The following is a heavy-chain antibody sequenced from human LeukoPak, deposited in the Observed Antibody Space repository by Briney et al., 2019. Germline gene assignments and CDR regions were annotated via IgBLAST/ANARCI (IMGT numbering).Heavy chain of an antibody. V-gene: IGHV4-4*09. CDR3: AGDIVGRKNFDY. Sequence: SETLSLTCTVSGGSISSYYWSWIRQPPGKGLEWIGYIYTSGSTNYNPSLRSRVTISVDTSKNQFSLKLSSVTGTDTAVYYCAGDIVGRKNFDYWGQGTLVTVSS. CDR2: IYTSGST. J-gene: IGHJ4*02. D-gene: IGHD2-15*01. CDR1: GGSISSYY.